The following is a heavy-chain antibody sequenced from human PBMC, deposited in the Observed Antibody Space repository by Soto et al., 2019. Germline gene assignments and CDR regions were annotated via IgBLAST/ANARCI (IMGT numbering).Heavy chain of an antibody. CDR3: AKDKPRYKALDP. Sequence: GGSQRVSCAASGFTFSSYGVHWVRQAPGKGLEWVAVISYDGSNKYYADSVKGRFTISRDNSKNTLYLQMNSLRAEDTAVYYCAKDKPRYKALDPWGQGTLVTVSS. D-gene: IGHD1-20*01. V-gene: IGHV3-30*18. J-gene: IGHJ5*02. CDR1: GFTFSSYG. CDR2: ISYDGSNK.